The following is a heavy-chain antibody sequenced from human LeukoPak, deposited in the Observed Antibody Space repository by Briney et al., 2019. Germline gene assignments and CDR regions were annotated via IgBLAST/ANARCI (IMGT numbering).Heavy chain of an antibody. J-gene: IGHJ4*02. CDR3: ARTDGVDY. V-gene: IGHV1-2*06. D-gene: IGHD4-17*01. CDR2: INPHSGVT. Sequence: ASVTVSCRASGYTFTGSYIHWVRQAPGQGLEWMGRINPHSGVTIYAQKFQGRVTLTRDTSITTAYMELSSLRSDDTAVYYCARTDGVDYWGQGTLVTVSS. CDR1: GYTFTGSY.